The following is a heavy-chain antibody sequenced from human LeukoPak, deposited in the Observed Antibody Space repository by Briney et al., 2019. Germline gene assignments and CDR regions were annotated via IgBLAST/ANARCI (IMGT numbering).Heavy chain of an antibody. J-gene: IGHJ1*01. Sequence: RGSLRVFCSASGFTFSSYAMHWVRQAPGKGLEYVSAISSNGGSTYYADSVKGRFTISRDNSKNTLYPQMSSLRAEDTAVYYCVKDSSGWTGYFQHWGQGTLVTVSS. CDR2: ISSNGGST. D-gene: IGHD6-19*01. V-gene: IGHV3-64D*06. CDR3: VKDSSGWTGYFQH. CDR1: GFTFSSYA.